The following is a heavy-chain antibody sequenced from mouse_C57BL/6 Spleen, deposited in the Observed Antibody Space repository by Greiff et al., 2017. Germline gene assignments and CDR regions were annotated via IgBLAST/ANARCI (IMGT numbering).Heavy chain of an antibody. V-gene: IGHV3-6*01. CDR2: ISYDGSN. CDR3: ASEVALFDY. D-gene: IGHD1-1*02. J-gene: IGHJ2*01. Sequence: EVHLVESGPGLVKPSQSLSLTCSVTGYSITSGYYWNWIRQFPGNKLEWMGYISYDGSNNYNPSLKNRISITRDPSKNQFFLKLNSVTTEDTATYYCASEVALFDYWGQGTTLTVST. CDR1: GYSITSGYY.